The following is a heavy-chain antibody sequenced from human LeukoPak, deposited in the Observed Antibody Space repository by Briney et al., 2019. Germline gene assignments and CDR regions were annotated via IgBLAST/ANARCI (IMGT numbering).Heavy chain of an antibody. Sequence: GGSLRLSCAASGFNVSSIYMSWVRQAPGKGLEWVSVLYGAGSTYYADSVKGRFTISRHDSQNTLFLQMNSLRAEDTAVYYCARGGTPGFSTGRIDYWGQGTLVTVSS. D-gene: IGHD6-19*01. CDR3: ARGGTPGFSTGRIDY. CDR1: GFNVSSIY. J-gene: IGHJ4*02. V-gene: IGHV3-53*04. CDR2: LYGAGST.